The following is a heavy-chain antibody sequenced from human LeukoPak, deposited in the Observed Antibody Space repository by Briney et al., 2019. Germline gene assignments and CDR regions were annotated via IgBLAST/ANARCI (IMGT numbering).Heavy chain of an antibody. CDR3: ARSYGGHSVCDAFDI. CDR2: IYYSGST. J-gene: IGHJ3*02. Sequence: SETLSLTCTVSGASIRSGDYYWSWIRQPPGKGLEWIGTIYYSGSTYYNPSLKSRVTISVDTSKNQFSLKLTSVTAADTAVYYCARSYGGHSVCDAFDIWGQGTMVTVSS. V-gene: IGHV4-39*01. D-gene: IGHD4-23*01. CDR1: GASIRSGDYY.